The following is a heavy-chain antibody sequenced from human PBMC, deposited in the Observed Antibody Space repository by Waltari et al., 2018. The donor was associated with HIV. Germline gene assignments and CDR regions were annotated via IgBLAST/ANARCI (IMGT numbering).Heavy chain of an antibody. V-gene: IGHV1-8*01. CDR3: ARGRYCASTSCSYWFDP. CDR2: MKPNMGNT. Sequence: QVPLAQPRIEVSQPGVSVKVFCKASGYTFPNYDIHWGRKATGQGREWVGCMKPNMGNTGYTQNSQGTVTLTRNPSISTAYRELNSLTSEDTAVYYGARGRYCASTSCSYWFDPWGQGTLVTGSS. D-gene: IGHD2-2*01. CDR1: GYTFPNYD. J-gene: IGHJ5*02.